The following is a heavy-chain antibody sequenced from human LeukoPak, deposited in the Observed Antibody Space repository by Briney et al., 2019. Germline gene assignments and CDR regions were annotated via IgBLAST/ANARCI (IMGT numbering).Heavy chain of an antibody. V-gene: IGHV3-74*01. CDR2: INSDGSST. CDR1: GFTVSSNY. CDR3: ARAGYRDAYNL. Sequence: GGSLRVSCAASGFTVSSNYMSWVRQAPGKGLEWVSRINSDGSSTRYADSVKGRFTISRDNAKNTVSLQMSSLRAEDTAVYYCARAGYRDAYNLWGQGTLVSVSS. D-gene: IGHD5-24*01. J-gene: IGHJ4*02.